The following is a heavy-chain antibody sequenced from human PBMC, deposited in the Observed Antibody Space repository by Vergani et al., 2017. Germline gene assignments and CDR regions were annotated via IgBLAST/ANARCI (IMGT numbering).Heavy chain of an antibody. V-gene: IGHV4-61*02. CDR2: IYTSGSS. CDR3: ARAPSPDYYYGMDV. CDR1: GGSISSGSYY. J-gene: IGHJ6*02. Sequence: QVQLQESGPGLVKPSQTLSLTCTVSGGSISSGSYYWSWIRQPAGKGLEWIGRIYTSGSSNYNPSLKSRVTISVETSKNQFSLKLSSVTAADTAVYYCARAPSPDYYYGMDVWGQGTTVTVSS.